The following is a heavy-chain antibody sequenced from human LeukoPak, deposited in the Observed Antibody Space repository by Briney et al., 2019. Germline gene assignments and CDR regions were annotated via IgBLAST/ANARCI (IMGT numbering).Heavy chain of an antibody. V-gene: IGHV3-23*01. Sequence: QPGRSLRLSCAASGFTFSSYAMHWVRQAPGKGLEWVAIISSTGGSTYYTDSVKGRFTISRDNSKNTLYLQMNSLRAEDTAVYYCARRGGDSGGYYAAYFDYWGQGTLVTVSS. CDR3: ARRGGDSGGYYAAYFDY. D-gene: IGHD1-26*01. CDR1: GFTFSSYA. CDR2: ISSTGGST. J-gene: IGHJ4*02.